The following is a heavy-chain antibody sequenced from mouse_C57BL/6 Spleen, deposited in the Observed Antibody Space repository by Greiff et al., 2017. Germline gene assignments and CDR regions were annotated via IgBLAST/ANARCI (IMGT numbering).Heavy chain of an antibody. Sequence: DVKLVESGGGLVQPGGSMKLSCVASGFTFSNYWMNWVRQSPEKGLEWVAQIRLKSDNYATHYAESVKGRFTISRDDSKSSVYLQMNNLRAYDTGIYYCTAYDYEFAYWGQGTLVTVSA. CDR2: IRLKSDNYAT. D-gene: IGHD2-4*01. J-gene: IGHJ3*01. CDR3: TAYDYEFAY. V-gene: IGHV6-3*01. CDR1: GFTFSNYW.